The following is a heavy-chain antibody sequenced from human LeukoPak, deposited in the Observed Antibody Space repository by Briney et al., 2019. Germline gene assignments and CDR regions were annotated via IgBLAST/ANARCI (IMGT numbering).Heavy chain of an antibody. CDR2: INHGGST. J-gene: IGHJ4*02. V-gene: IGHV4-34*01. Sequence: SETLSLTCAVQGGSLSDYYWSWIRQPPGKGLEWIGEINHGGSTNYNPSLKSRVSTSVDTSKNQFSLKLSSVTAADTAVYYCARGLKHHYGSSGYYLYNFDCWGQGSLVTVSS. CDR3: ARGLKHHYGSSGYYLYNFDC. CDR1: GGSLSDYY. D-gene: IGHD3-22*01.